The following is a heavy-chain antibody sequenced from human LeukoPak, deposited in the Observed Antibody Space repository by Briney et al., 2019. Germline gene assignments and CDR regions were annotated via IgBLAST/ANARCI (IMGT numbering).Heavy chain of an antibody. J-gene: IGHJ5*02. CDR2: IYYSGST. CDR3: ARLGWYCSSTSCSNNWSDP. V-gene: IGHV4-59*08. CDR1: GGSISSYY. Sequence: SETLSLTCTVSGGSISSYYWSWIRQPPGKGLEWIGYIYYSGSTNYNPSLKSRVTISVDTSKNQFSLKLSSVTAADTAVYYCARLGWYCSSTSCSNNWSDPWGQGTLVTVSS. D-gene: IGHD2-2*01.